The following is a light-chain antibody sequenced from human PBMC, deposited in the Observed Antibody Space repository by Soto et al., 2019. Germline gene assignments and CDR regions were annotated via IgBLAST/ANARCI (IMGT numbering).Light chain of an antibody. CDR1: QSISSW. CDR2: DAS. CDR3: QQYNSYRT. J-gene: IGKJ1*01. Sequence: GDRVTITCRASQSISSWLAWYQQKPGKAPKLLIYDASSLESGVPSRFSGSGSGTEFTLTISSLQPDDFATYYCQQYNSYRTFGQGTKVVIK. V-gene: IGKV1-5*01.